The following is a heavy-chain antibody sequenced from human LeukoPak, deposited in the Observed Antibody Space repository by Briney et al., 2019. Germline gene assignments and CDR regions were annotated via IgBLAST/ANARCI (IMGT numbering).Heavy chain of an antibody. CDR2: INPSGGST. Sequence: ASVKVSCTASGYTFTSYYMHWVRQAPGQGLEWMGIINPSGGSTSYAQKFQGRVTMTRDTSTSTVYMELSSLGSEDTAVYYCAREEVNWFDPWGQGALVTVSS. CDR1: GYTFTSYY. CDR3: AREEVNWFDP. J-gene: IGHJ5*02. V-gene: IGHV1-46*01.